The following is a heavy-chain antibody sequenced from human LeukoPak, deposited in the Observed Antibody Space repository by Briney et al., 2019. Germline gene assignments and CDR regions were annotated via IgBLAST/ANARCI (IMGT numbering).Heavy chain of an antibody. CDR2: FDPEDGET. V-gene: IGHV1-24*01. CDR3: ATLMVYGPRGYFDY. D-gene: IGHD2-8*01. J-gene: IGHJ4*02. Sequence: ASVKVSCKVSGYTLTELSMHWVRQAPGKGLEWMGGFDPEDGETIYAQKFQGRVTITEDTSTDTAYMELSSLRSEDTAVYYCATLMVYGPRGYFDYWGQGTLVTVSS. CDR1: GYTLTELS.